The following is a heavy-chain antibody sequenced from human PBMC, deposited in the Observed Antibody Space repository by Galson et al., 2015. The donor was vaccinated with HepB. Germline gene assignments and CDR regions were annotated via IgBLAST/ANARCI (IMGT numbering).Heavy chain of an antibody. Sequence: TLRLSGAASRLTFSRNSMNWVRQAPGEGVEWGSYISSSRSTIYYADSVKGRFTISRDNAKNSLYLQMNSLRAEDTAVYDCATGWYRPDIWGQGTMVTVSS. D-gene: IGHD6-13*01. J-gene: IGHJ3*02. V-gene: IGHV3-48*01. CDR3: ATGWYRPDI. CDR1: RLTFSRNS. CDR2: ISSSRSTI.